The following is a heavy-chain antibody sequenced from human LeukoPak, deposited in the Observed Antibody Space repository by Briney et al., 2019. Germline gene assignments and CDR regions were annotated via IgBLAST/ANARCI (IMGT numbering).Heavy chain of an antibody. Sequence: SVKVSCKASGGTFSSYAISWVRQAPGQGLEWMGRIIPIFGTANYAQKFQGRVTITTDESTSTAYMELSSLRSEDTAVYYSARASHNYYGSGSYEDYWGQGTLVTVSS. CDR3: ARASHNYYGSGSYEDY. CDR2: IIPIFGTA. D-gene: IGHD3-10*01. J-gene: IGHJ4*02. CDR1: GGTFSSYA. V-gene: IGHV1-69*05.